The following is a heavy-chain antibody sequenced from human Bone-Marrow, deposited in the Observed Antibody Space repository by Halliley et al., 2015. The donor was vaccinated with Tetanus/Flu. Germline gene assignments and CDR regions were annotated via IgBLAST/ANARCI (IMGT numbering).Heavy chain of an antibody. CDR2: ISGSGDIP. J-gene: IGHJ6*02. V-gene: IGHV3-23*01. CDR3: AKALYGGMTV. Sequence: KGLEDGSSISGSGDIPYNEDSVKGRFTISRDKSRNTLYLQMSSLRAEDTAIYYCAKALYGGMTVWGQGTTVTVSS. D-gene: IGHD4-17*01.